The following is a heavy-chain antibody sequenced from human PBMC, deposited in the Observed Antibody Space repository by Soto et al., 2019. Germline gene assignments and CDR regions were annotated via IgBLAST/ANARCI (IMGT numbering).Heavy chain of an antibody. D-gene: IGHD6-19*01. CDR2: VITVLGTT. CDR1: GGSFDKYA. V-gene: IGHV1-69*06. Sequence: QVQVLQSGAEVKKPGSSVKVSCKAVGGSFDKYAFTWVRQAPGRGLEWMGGVITVLGTTDYAQKFQDRITISADTSTRTLYMERRSLKSEDTALYFCARGIREVAVNVILGHGTMVTV. J-gene: IGHJ3*02. CDR3: ARGIREVAVNVI.